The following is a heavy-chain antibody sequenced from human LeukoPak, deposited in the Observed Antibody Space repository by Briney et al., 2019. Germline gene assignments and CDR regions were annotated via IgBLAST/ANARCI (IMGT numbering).Heavy chain of an antibody. Sequence: ASVKVSCKASGYTFTTYYIHWVRQAPGQGLEWMGIINPSGGSTSYAQKFLGRVTMTRDMSTTTVYMELNSLRSEDTAVYYCARASSGSYSNRDAFAIWGQGTMVTVSS. CDR1: GYTFTTYY. CDR3: ARASSGSYSNRDAFAI. CDR2: INPSGGST. D-gene: IGHD1-26*01. V-gene: IGHV1-46*01. J-gene: IGHJ3*02.